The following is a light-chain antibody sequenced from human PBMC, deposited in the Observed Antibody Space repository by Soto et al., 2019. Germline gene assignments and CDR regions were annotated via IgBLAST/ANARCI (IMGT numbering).Light chain of an antibody. V-gene: IGLV1-47*01. CDR2: RNN. CDR3: AAWDDSLFWV. CDR1: SSNIGNNY. J-gene: IGLJ3*02. Sequence: QSVLTQPPSASGTPGQRVTISCSGSSSNIGNNYVYWYQHLPGTAPKLLIYRNNQRPSGVPDRFSGSKSGTSASLAISGLRSEDEADYYCAAWDDSLFWVFGGGTKVTVL.